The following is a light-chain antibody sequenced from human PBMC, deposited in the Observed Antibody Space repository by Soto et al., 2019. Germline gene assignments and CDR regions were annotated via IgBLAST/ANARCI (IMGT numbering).Light chain of an antibody. Sequence: EIVMTQSPATLSVSPGGRATLSCRASQSISDTLAWYQQKPGQAPRLLIHDASTRAPGFPARFSGSGSGTDFTLTISSLQSEDFAVYYCQQYDNWPWTFGQGTKVDIK. CDR1: QSISDT. CDR3: QQYDNWPWT. CDR2: DAS. V-gene: IGKV3-15*01. J-gene: IGKJ1*01.